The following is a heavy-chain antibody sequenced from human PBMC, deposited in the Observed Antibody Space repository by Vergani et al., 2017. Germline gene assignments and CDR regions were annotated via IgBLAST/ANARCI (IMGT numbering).Heavy chain of an antibody. CDR2: INHSGST. V-gene: IGHV4-34*01. Sequence: QVQLQQWGAGLLKPSETLSLTCAVYGGSFSGYYWSWIRQPPGKGLEWIGEINHSGSTNYNPSLKSRVTISVDTSKNQFSLKLSSVTAADTAVYYCARDRAGAGYSSGRFDYWGQGTLVTVSS. CDR1: GGSFSGYY. D-gene: IGHD6-19*01. J-gene: IGHJ4*02. CDR3: ARDRAGAGYSSGRFDY.